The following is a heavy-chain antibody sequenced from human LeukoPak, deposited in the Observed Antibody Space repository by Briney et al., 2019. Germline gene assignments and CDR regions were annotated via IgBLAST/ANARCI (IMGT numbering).Heavy chain of an antibody. V-gene: IGHV4-31*03. Sequence: SETLSLTCTVSGDSVSNGDYYWTWIRQHPGKGLEWIGYIYYSGNTYYNLSLKSRLTMSVDTSKDQFPLKLSSVTAADTAVYYCARALGTIWSFDSWGQGTLVTVSS. CDR2: IYYSGNT. J-gene: IGHJ4*02. D-gene: IGHD6-13*01. CDR3: ARALGTIWSFDS. CDR1: GDSVSNGDYY.